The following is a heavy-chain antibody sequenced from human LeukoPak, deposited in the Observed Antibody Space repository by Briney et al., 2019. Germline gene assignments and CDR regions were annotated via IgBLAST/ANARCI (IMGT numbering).Heavy chain of an antibody. CDR2: ISGSGGST. Sequence: GGSLRLSCAASGFTFSSYAMSWVRQAPGKGLEWVSAISGSGGSTYYADSVKGRFTISRDNSKNTLYLQMNSLRAEDTAVYYCARPYDSSGYYYIDYWGQGTLVTVSS. D-gene: IGHD3-22*01. CDR3: ARPYDSSGYYYIDY. V-gene: IGHV3-23*01. CDR1: GFTFSSYA. J-gene: IGHJ4*02.